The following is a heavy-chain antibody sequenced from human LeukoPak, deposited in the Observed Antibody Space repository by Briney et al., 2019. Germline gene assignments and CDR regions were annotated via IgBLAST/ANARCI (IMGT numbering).Heavy chain of an antibody. J-gene: IGHJ4*02. Sequence: GGSLRLSCAASGFTFSTYSMNWVRQAPGKGLEWVSSISSSSSYIYYADSVKGRFTISRDNAKNSLYPQMNSLRAEDTAVYYCARVEDSSGYYGPYFDYWGQGTLVTVSS. CDR3: ARVEDSSGYYGPYFDY. CDR1: GFTFSTYS. V-gene: IGHV3-21*01. CDR2: ISSSSSYI. D-gene: IGHD3-22*01.